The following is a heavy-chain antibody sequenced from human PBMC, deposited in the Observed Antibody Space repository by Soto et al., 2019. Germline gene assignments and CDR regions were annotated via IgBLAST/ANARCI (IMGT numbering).Heavy chain of an antibody. CDR1: GFTFSSYG. CDR2: ISYDGSNK. J-gene: IGHJ6*02. V-gene: IGHV3-30*18. CDR3: AKASSSWNYYYCSGMDV. D-gene: IGHD6-13*01. Sequence: QVQLVESGGGVVQPGRSLRLSCAASGFTFSSYGMHWVRQAPCKVLAWVAVISYDGSNKYYSDSVQGRFTLSRDNSKNPLYLQMNSLRAEDTAVYYCAKASSSWNYYYCSGMDVWGQGTTVTVSS.